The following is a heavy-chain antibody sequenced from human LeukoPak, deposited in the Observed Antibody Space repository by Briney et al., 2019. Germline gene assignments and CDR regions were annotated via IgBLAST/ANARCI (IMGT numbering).Heavy chain of an antibody. CDR1: GFTFSSYA. D-gene: IGHD3-22*01. CDR2: VSGSGGRT. CDR3: AKDGLNYDSSGYSSEGYY. Sequence: GGSQSLSCAASGFTFSSYAMGWVRQAPGHGREWGSAVSGSGGRTDYADYVKGRFTISRDNSKNTLYLQMNRLRAEDTAVYYCAKDGLNYDSSGYSSEGYYWGQGTLVTVSS. V-gene: IGHV3-23*01. J-gene: IGHJ4*02.